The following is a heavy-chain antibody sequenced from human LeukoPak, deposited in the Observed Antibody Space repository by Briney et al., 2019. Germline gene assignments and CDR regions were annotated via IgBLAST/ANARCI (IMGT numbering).Heavy chain of an antibody. CDR2: IYYSGTT. Sequence: PSQTLSLTCTVSGGSISSYYWSWIRQPPGKGLEWIGYIYYSGTTNYNPSLKGRVTISVDTSKNQFSLKLSSVTAADTAVYYCARGVYIAAAQYGYWGQGTLVTVSS. D-gene: IGHD6-13*01. CDR3: ARGVYIAAAQYGY. V-gene: IGHV4-59*01. J-gene: IGHJ4*02. CDR1: GGSISSYY.